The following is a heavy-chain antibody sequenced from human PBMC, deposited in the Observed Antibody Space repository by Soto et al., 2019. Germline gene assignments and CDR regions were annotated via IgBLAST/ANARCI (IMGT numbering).Heavy chain of an antibody. V-gene: IGHV4-39*01. Sequence: SESLSLNCTVSGGSSSSSSYYWGWILQPPGKGPEWIGSIYYIGTTYYNPSLKSRVTISVDTSKNQFSLKLSSVTAADTAVYYCARHRGYYDILTGYYTELNFDYWGQGTLVTVSS. D-gene: IGHD3-9*01. J-gene: IGHJ4*02. CDR2: IYYIGTT. CDR1: GGSSSSSSYY. CDR3: ARHRGYYDILTGYYTELNFDY.